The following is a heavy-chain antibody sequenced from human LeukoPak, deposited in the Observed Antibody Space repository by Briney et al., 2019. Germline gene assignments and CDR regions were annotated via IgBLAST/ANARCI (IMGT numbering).Heavy chain of an antibody. J-gene: IGHJ4*02. D-gene: IGHD3-10*01. V-gene: IGHV3-73*01. CDR2: IRSTANGYAT. Sequence: GGSLRLSCAASGFTFSGSALHWVRQASGKGLEWVGRIRSTANGYATAYAASVKGRFTISRDGSKNTAYLQMDSLKTEDTAVYYCTGNYYGSGSYADFDYWGQGTLVTVSS. CDR1: GFTFSGSA. CDR3: TGNYYGSGSYADFDY.